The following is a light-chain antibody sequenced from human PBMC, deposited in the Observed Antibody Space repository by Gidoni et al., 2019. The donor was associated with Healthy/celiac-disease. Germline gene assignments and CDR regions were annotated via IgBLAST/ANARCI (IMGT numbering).Light chain of an antibody. Sequence: QSALTQPASVSGSPGQSITISCTGTSSDVGSYNLGSWSQQHPGKAPKLMIYEVSKRPSGVSNRFSGSKSGNTASLTISGLQAEDEADYYCCSYAGSSTLVFGGGTKLTVL. J-gene: IGLJ2*01. CDR2: EVS. CDR3: CSYAGSSTLV. CDR1: SSDVGSYNL. V-gene: IGLV2-23*02.